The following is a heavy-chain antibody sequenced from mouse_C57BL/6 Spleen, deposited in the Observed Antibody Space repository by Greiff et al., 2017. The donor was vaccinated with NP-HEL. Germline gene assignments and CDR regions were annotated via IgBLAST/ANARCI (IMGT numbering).Heavy chain of an antibody. CDR2: IDPEDGET. V-gene: IGHV14-2*01. D-gene: IGHD1-1*01. Sequence: EVQLQQSGAELVKPGASVKLSCTASGFNIKDYYMHWVKQRTEQGLEWIGRIDPEDGETTYAPKFPGKATITADTSSNTAYLQLSSLTSEDTAVYYCALDYDGSSHFDYWGQGPTLTVSS. J-gene: IGHJ2*01. CDR1: GFNIKDYY. CDR3: ALDYDGSSHFDY.